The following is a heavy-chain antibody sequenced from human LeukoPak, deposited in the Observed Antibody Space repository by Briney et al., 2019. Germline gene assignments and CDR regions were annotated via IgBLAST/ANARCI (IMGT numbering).Heavy chain of an antibody. J-gene: IGHJ4*02. Sequence: PSETLSLTCTVSGGSISSYYWSWIRQPPGKGLEWIGYIYYSGSTNYNPSLKSRVTISVDTSKNQFSLKLSSVTAADTAVYYCARADDDYCSGGSCLLDYWGQGTLVTVSS. CDR1: GGSISSYY. CDR2: IYYSGST. V-gene: IGHV4-59*01. D-gene: IGHD2-15*01. CDR3: ARADDDYCSGGSCLLDY.